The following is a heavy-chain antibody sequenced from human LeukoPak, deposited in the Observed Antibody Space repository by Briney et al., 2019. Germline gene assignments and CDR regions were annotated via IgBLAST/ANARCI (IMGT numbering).Heavy chain of an antibody. J-gene: IGHJ5*02. CDR3: ARGGVAVAGSYNWFDP. CDR2: IYYSGST. V-gene: IGHV4-30-4*01. Sequence: SQTLSLTCTVSGGSISSGDYYWSWIRQPPGKGLEWIGHIYYSGSTYYNPSLKSRVTISVDTSKNQFSLKLSSVTTADTAVYYCARGGVAVAGSYNWFDPWGQGTLVTVSS. D-gene: IGHD6-19*01. CDR1: GGSISSGDYY.